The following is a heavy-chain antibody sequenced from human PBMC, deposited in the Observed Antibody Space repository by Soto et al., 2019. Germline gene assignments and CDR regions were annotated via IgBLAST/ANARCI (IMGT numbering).Heavy chain of an antibody. D-gene: IGHD3-9*01. CDR3: VRDTSSGWHLKDH. CDR2: ISWNSGSI. V-gene: IGHV3-9*01. J-gene: IGHJ4*02. CDR1: GFTFDGHG. Sequence: EVDLVESGGGLAQPGRSLRLSCVASGFTFDGHGMHWVRQIPGRGLEWVSGISWNSGSIGYAESVKGRFTIFRDNAKNALYLEMNSLRQEDTALYYGVRDTSSGWHLKDHWGQGFQVSVSS.